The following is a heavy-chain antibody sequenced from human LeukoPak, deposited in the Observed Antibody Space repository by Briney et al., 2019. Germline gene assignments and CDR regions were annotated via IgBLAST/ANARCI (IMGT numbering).Heavy chain of an antibody. J-gene: IGHJ3*02. CDR2: IDHSGST. Sequence: ETLSLTCAVYDESFSGYYCSWIRQPPRKGLEWIGEIDHSGSTNYNPSLQSRVTISVDTSKNQFSLKVSSVSAADTAVYYCARGDRPYGEHEAFDIWGHGTTVTVSP. V-gene: IGHV4-34*01. CDR3: ARGDRPYGEHEAFDI. CDR1: DESFSGYY. D-gene: IGHD3-10*01.